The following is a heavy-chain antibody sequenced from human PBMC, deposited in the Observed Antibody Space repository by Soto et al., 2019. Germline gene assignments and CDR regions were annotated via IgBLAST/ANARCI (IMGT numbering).Heavy chain of an antibody. CDR2: IYYSGST. V-gene: IGHV4-59*01. J-gene: IGHJ6*03. Sequence: SETLSLTCNVSGGSISSYYWSWIRQPPGKGLEWIGYIYYSGSTNYNPSLKSRVTISVDTSKNQFSLKLSSVTAADTAVYYCVRSDFYYYYYMDVWGKGTTVTVSS. CDR1: GGSISSYY. CDR3: VRSDFYYYYYMDV.